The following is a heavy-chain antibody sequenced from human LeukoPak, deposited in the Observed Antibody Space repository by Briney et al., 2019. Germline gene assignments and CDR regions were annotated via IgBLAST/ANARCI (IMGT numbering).Heavy chain of an antibody. J-gene: IGHJ4*02. CDR3: ARDRTTVTVFDY. Sequence: WGSLRLSCAASGFTFSSYWMHWVRQAPGKGLVWVSRIHSDGSITSYADSVKGRFTVSRDNAKNTLYLQMNSLRADDTAVYYCARDRTTVTVFDYWGQGTLVTVSS. D-gene: IGHD4-17*01. CDR1: GFTFSSYW. CDR2: IHSDGSIT. V-gene: IGHV3-74*01.